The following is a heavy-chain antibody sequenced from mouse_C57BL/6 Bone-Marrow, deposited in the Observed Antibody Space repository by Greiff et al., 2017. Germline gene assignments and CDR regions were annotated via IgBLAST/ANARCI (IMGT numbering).Heavy chain of an antibody. J-gene: IGHJ3*01. V-gene: IGHV5-9-1*02. CDR3: TRDHDYEAWFAY. CDR2: ISSGGDYI. CDR1: GFTFSSYA. D-gene: IGHD2-4*01. Sequence: VQLKESGEGLVKPGGSLKLSCAASGFTFSSYAMSWVRQTPEKRLEWVAYISSGGDYIYYADTVKGRFTISRDNARNTLYLQMSSLKSEDTAMYYCTRDHDYEAWFAYWGQGTLVTVSA.